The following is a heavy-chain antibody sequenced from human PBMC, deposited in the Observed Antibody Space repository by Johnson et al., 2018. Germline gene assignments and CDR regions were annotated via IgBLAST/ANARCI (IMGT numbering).Heavy chain of an antibody. CDR3: ARARGGYYDSSGYYYRH. D-gene: IGHD3-22*01. Sequence: QVQLQQWGAGLLKPSETLSLTCAVYGGSFSGYYWSWIRQPPGKGLEWIGEINHSGSTNYNPALKSRVTISVDTSKNQFSLKLSSVTAAEPAVYYCARARGGYYDSSGYYYRHWGQGTLVTVSS. J-gene: IGHJ1*01. CDR2: INHSGST. CDR1: GGSFSGYY. V-gene: IGHV4-34*01.